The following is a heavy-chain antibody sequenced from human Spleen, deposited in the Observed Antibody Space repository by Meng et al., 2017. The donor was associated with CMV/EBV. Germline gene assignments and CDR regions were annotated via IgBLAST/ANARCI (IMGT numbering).Heavy chain of an antibody. CDR3: ARGGGSLDY. V-gene: IGHV3-21*01. Sequence: LRLSWAASGFTFSRDSMNWVRQAPGKGLEWVSSISRTSRDIFYADSVKGRFTISRDNAKNSLYLQMNSLRAEDTAVYYCARGGGSLDYWGLGTLVTVSS. CDR2: ISRTSRDI. D-gene: IGHD1-26*01. CDR1: GFTFSRDS. J-gene: IGHJ4*02.